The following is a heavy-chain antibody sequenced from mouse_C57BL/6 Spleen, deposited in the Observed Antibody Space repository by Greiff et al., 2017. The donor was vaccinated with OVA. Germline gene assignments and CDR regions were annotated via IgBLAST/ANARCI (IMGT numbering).Heavy chain of an antibody. CDR2: IYPRDGST. J-gene: IGHJ3*01. V-gene: IGHV1-85*01. CDR1: GYTFTSYD. CDR3: ARGEHGNYLAY. D-gene: IGHD2-1*01. Sequence: QVQLKESGPELVKPGASVKLSCKASGYTFTSYDINWVKQRPGQGLEWIGWIYPRDGSTKYNEKFKGKATLTVDTSSSTAYMELHSLTSEDSAVYISARGEHGNYLAYWGQGTLVTVSA.